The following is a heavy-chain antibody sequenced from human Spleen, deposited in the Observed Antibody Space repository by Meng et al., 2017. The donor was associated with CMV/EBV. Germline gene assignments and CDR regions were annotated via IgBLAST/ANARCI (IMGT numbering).Heavy chain of an antibody. V-gene: IGHV3-23*01. CDR1: EFTFSSYA. CDR2: ITASGGST. CDR3: ARDTLYYGMDV. J-gene: IGHJ6*02. Sequence: GESLKISCAASEFTFSSYAMSWVRQAPGRGLAWVSAITASGGSTYYADSVKGRSTVSRDNSKNTLYLQMNSLRAEDTAVYYCARDTLYYGMDVWGQGTTVTVSS.